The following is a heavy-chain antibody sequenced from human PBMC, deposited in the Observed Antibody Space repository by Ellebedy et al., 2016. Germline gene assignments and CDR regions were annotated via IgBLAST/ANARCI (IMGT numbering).Heavy chain of an antibody. CDR3: AKDRALGGGSTFDV. V-gene: IGHV3-53*01. J-gene: IGHJ3*01. D-gene: IGHD3-16*01. CDR1: GFTVSRNY. Sequence: GGSLRLSXAASGFTVSRNYMSWVRQAPGKGLECVSIIYSGGSTFYVDSVKGRFTISRDNSKNTLYLQMNSLRVEDTALYYCAKDRALGGGSTFDVWGPGTMVTLSS. CDR2: IYSGGST.